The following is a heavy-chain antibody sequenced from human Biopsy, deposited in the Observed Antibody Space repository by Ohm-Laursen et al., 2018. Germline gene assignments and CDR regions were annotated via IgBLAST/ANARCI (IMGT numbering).Heavy chain of an antibody. CDR3: ARDPLNGHKHFDY. J-gene: IGHJ4*02. CDR1: SSIFTDYN. D-gene: IGHD2-8*01. CDR2: INCKTGAT. V-gene: IGHV1-2*02. Sequence: GALVQVSCKASSSIFTDYNIHWMRQAHGQGLEWLGYINCKTGATNYAQKFQGTVTMTRDTSISTAYLALGSLRSADTAIYYCARDPLNGHKHFDYWGQGSLVTVSS.